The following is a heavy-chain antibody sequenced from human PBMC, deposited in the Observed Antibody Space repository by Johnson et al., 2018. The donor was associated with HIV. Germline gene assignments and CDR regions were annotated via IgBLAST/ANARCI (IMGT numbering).Heavy chain of an antibody. J-gene: IGHJ3*02. CDR3: ARALSGSGYYPGAFDI. Sequence: VLLLESGGVVVQPGGSLRLSCAASGFTFDDYTMHWVRQAPGKGLEWVSLISWDGGSKYYADSVKGRFTISRDSSKNTLYLQMNSLRAEDTAVYHCARALSGSGYYPGAFDIWGQGTMGTVSS. CDR1: GFTFDDYT. V-gene: IGHV3-43*01. CDR2: ISWDGGSK. D-gene: IGHD3-22*01.